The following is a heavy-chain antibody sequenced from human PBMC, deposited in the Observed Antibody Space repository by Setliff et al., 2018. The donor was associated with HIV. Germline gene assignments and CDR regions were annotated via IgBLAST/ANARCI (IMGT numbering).Heavy chain of an antibody. CDR1: GGSINSGVYY. D-gene: IGHD2-8*02. Sequence: SETLSLTCTVSGGSINSGVYYWSWIRQHPGKGLEWIGYIYYSGSTNYNPSLKSRVTISVDTSKKQFSLKLKSVTAADAAVYYCARVPSCADAWCYMYYYYYYGMDVWGQGTTVTVSS. V-gene: IGHV4-61*08. CDR3: ARVPSCADAWCYMYYYYYYGMDV. CDR2: IYYSGST. J-gene: IGHJ6*02.